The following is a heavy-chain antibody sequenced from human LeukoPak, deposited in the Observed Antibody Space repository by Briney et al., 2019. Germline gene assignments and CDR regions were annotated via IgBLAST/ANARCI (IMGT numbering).Heavy chain of an antibody. CDR1: GFTFSTYG. CDR3: ARDYGGTFDY. CDR2: IWYDGSNK. J-gene: IGHJ4*02. D-gene: IGHD4-23*01. V-gene: IGHV3-33*01. Sequence: GGSLRLSCAASGFTFSTYGMHWVRQAPGKGLEWVAVIWYDGSNKYYADSVKGRFTISRDNSKNTLYPQMNSLRAEDTAVYYCARDYGGTFDYWGQGTLVTVSS.